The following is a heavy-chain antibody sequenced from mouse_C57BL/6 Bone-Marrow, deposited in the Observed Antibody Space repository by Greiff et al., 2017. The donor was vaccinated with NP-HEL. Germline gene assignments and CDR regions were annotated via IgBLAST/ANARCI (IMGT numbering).Heavy chain of an antibody. CDR3: ARDSQNSYAMDY. V-gene: IGHV5-16*01. CDR1: GFTFSDYY. Sequence: EVHLVESEGGLVQPGSSMKLSCTASGFTFSDYYMAWVRQVPEKGLEWVANINYDGSSTYYLDSLKSRFIISRDNAKNILYLQMSSLKSEDTATYYCARDSQNSYAMDYWGQGTTVTVSS. J-gene: IGHJ4*01. CDR2: INYDGSST. D-gene: IGHD5-1-1*01.